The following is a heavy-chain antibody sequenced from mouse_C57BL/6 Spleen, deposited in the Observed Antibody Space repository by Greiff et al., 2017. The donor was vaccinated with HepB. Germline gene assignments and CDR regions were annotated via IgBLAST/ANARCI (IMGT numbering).Heavy chain of an antibody. CDR3: AREGYYYGSSWYFDV. Sequence: QVQLKQSGPELVKPGASVKISCKASGYAFSSSWMNWVKQRPGKGLEWIGRIYPGDGDTNYNVKFKGKATLTADKSSSTAYMQLSSLTSEDSAVYFCAREGYYYGSSWYFDVWGTGTTVTVSS. V-gene: IGHV1-82*01. D-gene: IGHD1-1*01. CDR1: GYAFSSSW. J-gene: IGHJ1*03. CDR2: IYPGDGDT.